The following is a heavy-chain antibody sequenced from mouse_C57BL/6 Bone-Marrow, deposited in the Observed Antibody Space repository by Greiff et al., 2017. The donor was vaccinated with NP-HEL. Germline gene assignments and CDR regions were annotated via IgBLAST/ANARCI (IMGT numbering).Heavy chain of an antibody. CDR2: ISSGGSYT. CDR3: ARTGDYYAMDY. Sequence: EVQGVESGGDLVKPGGSLKLSCAASGFTFSSYGMSWVRQTPDKRLEWVATISSGGSYTYYPDSVKGRFTISRDNAKTTLYLQMSSLKSEDTAMYYCARTGDYYAMDYWGQGTSVTVSS. J-gene: IGHJ4*01. V-gene: IGHV5-6*01. CDR1: GFTFSSYG.